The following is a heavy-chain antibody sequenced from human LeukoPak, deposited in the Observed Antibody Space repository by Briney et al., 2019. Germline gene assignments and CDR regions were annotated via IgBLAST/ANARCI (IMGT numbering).Heavy chain of an antibody. V-gene: IGHV4-59*01. CDR1: GGSLSSSY. D-gene: IGHD6-19*01. J-gene: IGHJ5*02. CDR2: ICYSGST. CDR3: AREVAVAGNNWFDP. Sequence: PSETLSLTCTVSGGSLSSSYWSWIRQPPGRGLEWIGYICYSGSTNYNPSLKSRVTMSVDPSQNQFSLKVSSVTAADTAVYFCAREVAVAGNNWFDPWGQGILVTVSS.